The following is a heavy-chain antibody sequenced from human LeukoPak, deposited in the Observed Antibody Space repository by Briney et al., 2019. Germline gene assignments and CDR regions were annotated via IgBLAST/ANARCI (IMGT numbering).Heavy chain of an antibody. J-gene: IGHJ6*03. Sequence: SETLSLTCTVSGGSISRGSYYWSWIRQPAGKGLEWIGRIYTSGSTNYNPSLKSRVTISVDTSKNQFSLKLSSVTAADTAVYYCARDFQSENYYYYMDVWGKGTTVTVSS. V-gene: IGHV4-61*02. CDR1: GGSISRGSYY. CDR3: ARDFQSENYYYYMDV. CDR2: IYTSGST.